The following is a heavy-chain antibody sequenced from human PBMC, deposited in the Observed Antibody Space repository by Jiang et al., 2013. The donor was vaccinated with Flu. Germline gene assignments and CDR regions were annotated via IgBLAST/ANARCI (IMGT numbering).Heavy chain of an antibody. CDR3: AHRPLGIAVAGTFDY. Sequence: DDKRYSPSLKSRLTITKDTSKNQVVLTMTNMDPVDTATYYCAHRPLGIAVAGTFDYWGQGTLVTVSS. V-gene: IGHV2-5*01. CDR2: DDK. J-gene: IGHJ4*02. D-gene: IGHD6-19*01.